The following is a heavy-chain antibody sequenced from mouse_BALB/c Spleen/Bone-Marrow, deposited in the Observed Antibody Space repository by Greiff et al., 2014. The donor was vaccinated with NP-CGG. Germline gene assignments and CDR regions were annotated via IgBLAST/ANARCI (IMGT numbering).Heavy chain of an antibody. J-gene: IGHJ2*01. D-gene: IGHD1-2*01. CDR1: GFSLTSYG. CDR2: IWAGGIT. CDR3: ARGLRLRDYFDY. Sequence: QVQLKESGPGLVAPSPSLSITCTVSGFSLTSYGVHWVRQPPGKGLEWLGVIWAGGITNYNSTLMSRLSISKDNSKSQVFLKMNSLQSDDTAMYYCARGLRLRDYFDYWGQGTTITVSS. V-gene: IGHV2-9*02.